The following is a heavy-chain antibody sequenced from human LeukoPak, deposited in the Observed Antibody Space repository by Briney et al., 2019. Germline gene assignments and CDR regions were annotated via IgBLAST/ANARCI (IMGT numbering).Heavy chain of an antibody. Sequence: PGGSLRLSCAASGFTFDDYAMHWVRQAPGKGLEWVSGISWNSGSIGYADSVKGRFTISRDNAKNSLYLQMNSLRAEDTTLYYCAKVLSGSGSTRNDAFDIWGQGTMVTVSS. J-gene: IGHJ3*02. CDR2: ISWNSGSI. D-gene: IGHD3-10*01. V-gene: IGHV3-9*01. CDR3: AKVLSGSGSTRNDAFDI. CDR1: GFTFDDYA.